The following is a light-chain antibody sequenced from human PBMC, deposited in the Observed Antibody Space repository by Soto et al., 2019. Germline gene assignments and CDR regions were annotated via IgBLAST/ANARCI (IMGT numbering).Light chain of an antibody. V-gene: IGLV1-44*01. CDR3: AAWYDSLNGVV. Sequence: QSVLTLPPSASGTPGQRVTISCSGSSSNIGSNTVNWYQQLPGTAPKLLIYSNNQRPSGVPDRFSGSKSGTSASLAISGLQSEDEADYYCAAWYDSLNGVVFGGGTKVTVL. CDR2: SNN. CDR1: SSNIGSNT. J-gene: IGLJ2*01.